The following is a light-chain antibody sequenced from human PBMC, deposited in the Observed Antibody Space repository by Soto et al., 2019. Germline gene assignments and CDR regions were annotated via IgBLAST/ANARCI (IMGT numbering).Light chain of an antibody. Sequence: EIVLTQSPGTLSLSPGERATLSCRASQSVSSSYLAWYQQQPGQAPRLLIYGASSRATGIPDRFSGSGSGTDFNLTISRLEPEDCAVYYCQQYGSSPPYTFGPGTKVDIK. V-gene: IGKV3-20*01. CDR2: GAS. CDR1: QSVSSSY. CDR3: QQYGSSPPYT. J-gene: IGKJ3*01.